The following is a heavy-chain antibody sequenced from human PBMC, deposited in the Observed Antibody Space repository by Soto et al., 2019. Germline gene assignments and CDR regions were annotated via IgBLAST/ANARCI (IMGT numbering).Heavy chain of an antibody. V-gene: IGHV3-48*02. Sequence: EVQLVESGGGLVQPGGSLRLSCAASGFTFSSYSMNWVRQAPGKGLEWVSYISSSSSTIYYADSVKGRFTISRDNAKNSLYPQMNSLRDEDTAVYYCARAMYYYDSSGYYPYFYYYYYGMDVWGQGTTVTVSS. CDR3: ARAMYYYDSSGYYPYFYYYYYGMDV. CDR1: GFTFSSYS. D-gene: IGHD3-22*01. CDR2: ISSSSSTI. J-gene: IGHJ6*02.